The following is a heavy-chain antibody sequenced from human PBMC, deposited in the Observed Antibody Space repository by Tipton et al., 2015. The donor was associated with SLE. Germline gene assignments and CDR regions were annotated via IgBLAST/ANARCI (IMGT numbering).Heavy chain of an antibody. D-gene: IGHD2-15*01. CDR3: AREGWFFDY. CDR2: IYTSGST. CDR1: GGSISSSSYY. Sequence: TLSLTCTVSGGSISSSSYYWSWIRQPAGKGLEWIGRIYTSGSTNYNPSLKSRVTISVDTSKNQFSLKLSSVTAADTAVYYCAREGWFFDYSGQGTLVTDSS. V-gene: IGHV4-61*02. J-gene: IGHJ4*02.